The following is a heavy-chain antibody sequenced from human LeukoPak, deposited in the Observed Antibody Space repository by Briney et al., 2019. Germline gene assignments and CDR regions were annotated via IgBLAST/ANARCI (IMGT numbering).Heavy chain of an antibody. CDR2: ISYDGSNK. Sequence: GGSLRLSCAASGFTFSSYAMHWVRQAPGKGLEWVAVISYDGSNKYYADSVKGRFTISRDNSKNTLYLQMNSLRAEDTAVYYCARSDLGGPIWFGELWGQGTLVTVSS. CDR1: GFTFSSYA. CDR3: ARSDLGGPIWFGEL. V-gene: IGHV3-30-3*01. D-gene: IGHD3-10*01. J-gene: IGHJ4*02.